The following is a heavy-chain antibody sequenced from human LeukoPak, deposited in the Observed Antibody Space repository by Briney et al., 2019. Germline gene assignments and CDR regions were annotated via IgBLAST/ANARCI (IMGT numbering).Heavy chain of an antibody. D-gene: IGHD6-19*01. CDR3: ARVLGSSGWCDY. Sequence: SETLSLTCAVYGGSFSAYYWSWIRQPPGKGLEWIGEINHSGSTNYNPSLKSRVTISVDTSKNQFSLKLTSVTAAVTAVYYCARVLGSSGWCDYWGQGTLVTVSS. CDR2: INHSGST. CDR1: GGSFSAYY. V-gene: IGHV4-34*01. J-gene: IGHJ4*02.